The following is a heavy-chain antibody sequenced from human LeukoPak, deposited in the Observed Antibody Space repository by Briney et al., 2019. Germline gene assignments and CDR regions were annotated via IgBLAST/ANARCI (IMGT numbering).Heavy chain of an antibody. D-gene: IGHD6-6*01. Sequence: GESLKISCKGSGYSFTSYWISWVRQMPGKGLEWMGRTDPSDSYTNYSPSFQGHVTISADKSISTAYLQWSSLKASDTAMYYCARHEKEYSSSWGIDPWGQGTLVTVSS. CDR3: ARHEKEYSSSWGIDP. CDR2: TDPSDSYT. J-gene: IGHJ5*02. CDR1: GYSFTSYW. V-gene: IGHV5-10-1*01.